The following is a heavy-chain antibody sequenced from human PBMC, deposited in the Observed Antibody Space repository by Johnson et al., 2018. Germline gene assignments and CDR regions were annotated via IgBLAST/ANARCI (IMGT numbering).Heavy chain of an antibody. CDR2: MSYYGGEK. Sequence: QVQLVQSGGGVVQPGRSLRLSCAASGFTFSTYGMHWVRQAPGKGLEWVAVMSYYGGEKYYADSVKGRFTIYRDNSKNTLYLQLNSLRAEDTAVYYCAKGGMVVTNIQYLQHWGQGTLVTVSS. CDR1: GFTFSTYG. V-gene: IGHV3-30*18. CDR3: AKGGMVVTNIQYLQH. D-gene: IGHD2-21*02. J-gene: IGHJ1*01.